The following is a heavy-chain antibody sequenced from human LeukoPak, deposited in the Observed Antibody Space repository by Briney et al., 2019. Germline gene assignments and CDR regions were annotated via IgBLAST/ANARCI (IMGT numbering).Heavy chain of an antibody. CDR2: IYSGGAT. D-gene: IGHD4-11*01. CDR1: GFTFSNYS. V-gene: IGHV3-53*01. J-gene: IGHJ4*02. Sequence: GGSLRLSCAASGFTFSNYSMNWVRQAPGKGLEWVSFIYSGGATYYADSVKGRFTISRDNSKNTLYLQMNSLRAEDTAVYYCARGWKADRLGVTSPLWGQGTLVTVSS. CDR3: ARGWKADRLGVTSPL.